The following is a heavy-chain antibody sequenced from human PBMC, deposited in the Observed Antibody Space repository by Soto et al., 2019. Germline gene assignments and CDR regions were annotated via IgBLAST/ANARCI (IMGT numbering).Heavy chain of an antibody. J-gene: IGHJ4*02. CDR1: GFTFDDYA. D-gene: IGHD3-10*02. Sequence: GGSLRLSCAASGFTFDDYAMHWVRQAPGKGLEWVSGISWNSGSIGYADSVKGRFTISRDNAKNSLYLQMNSLRAEDTALYYCATYVHWGQGTLVTVSS. V-gene: IGHV3-9*01. CDR2: ISWNSGSI. CDR3: ATYVH.